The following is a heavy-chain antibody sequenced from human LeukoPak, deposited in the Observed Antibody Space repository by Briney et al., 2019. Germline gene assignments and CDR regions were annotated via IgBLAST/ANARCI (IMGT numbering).Heavy chain of an antibody. CDR1: GYTFTGYY. J-gene: IGHJ4*02. V-gene: IGHV1-2*02. CDR3: ARRPGIAAAGEFDY. CDR2: INPNSGGT. Sequence: ASVTVSCKASGYTFTGYYMHWVRQAPGQGLEWMGWINPNSGGTNYAQKFQGRVTMTRDTSISTAYMELSRLRSDDTAVYYCARRPGIAAAGEFDYWGQGTLVTVSS. D-gene: IGHD6-13*01.